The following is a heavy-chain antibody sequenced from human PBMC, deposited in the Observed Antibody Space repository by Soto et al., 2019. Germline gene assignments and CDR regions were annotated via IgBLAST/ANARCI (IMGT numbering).Heavy chain of an antibody. CDR1: GDSISSNNNY. D-gene: IGHD5-18*01. Sequence: ILSLTCTVSGDSISSNNNYWSWIRQPPGEGLEWIGFTSYSGTTSYSPSLKSRVAISLDTSKNQFSLSLSSVTAADTAVYYCARGRGYSYGLDPWGQGTLVTVSS. J-gene: IGHJ5*02. V-gene: IGHV4-30-4*01. CDR2: TSYSGTT. CDR3: ARGRGYSYGLDP.